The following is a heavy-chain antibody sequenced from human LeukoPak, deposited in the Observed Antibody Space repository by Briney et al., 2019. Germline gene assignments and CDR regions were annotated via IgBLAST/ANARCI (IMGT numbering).Heavy chain of an antibody. CDR3: ARESYCSSTSCYEGYYYYYMDV. CDR1: GYTFTSYG. J-gene: IGHJ6*03. Sequence: GASVKDSCKASGYTFTSYGISWVRQAPGQGLEWMGWISAYNGNTNYAQKLQGRVTMTTDTSTSTAYMELRSLRSDDTAVYYCARESYCSSTSCYEGYYYYYMDVWGKGTTVTVSS. CDR2: ISAYNGNT. D-gene: IGHD2-2*01. V-gene: IGHV1-18*01.